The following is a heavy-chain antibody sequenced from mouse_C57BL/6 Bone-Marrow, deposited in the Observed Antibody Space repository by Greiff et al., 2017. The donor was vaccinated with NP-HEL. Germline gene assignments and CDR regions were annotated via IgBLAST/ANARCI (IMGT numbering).Heavy chain of an antibody. J-gene: IGHJ1*03. CDR3: ARSPFITTVVPHWYFDV. D-gene: IGHD1-1*01. CDR1: GFSLSTSGMG. Sequence: QVTLKVSGPGILQSSQTLSLTCSFSGFSLSTSGMGVSWIRQPSGKGLEWLAHIYWDDDKRYNPSLKSRLTISKGTSRNQVFLKITSVDTADTATYYCARSPFITTVVPHWYFDVWGTGTTVTVSS. CDR2: IYWDDDK. V-gene: IGHV8-12*01.